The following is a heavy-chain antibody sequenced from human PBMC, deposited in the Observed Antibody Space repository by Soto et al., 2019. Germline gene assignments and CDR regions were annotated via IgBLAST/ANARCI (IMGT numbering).Heavy chain of an antibody. CDR1: GFSLSTSGMC. CDR3: ARISPYSSSWYYFDY. CDR2: IDWDDDK. J-gene: IGHJ4*02. D-gene: IGHD6-13*01. V-gene: IGHV2-70*11. Sequence: SGPTLVNPTQTLTLTCTFSGFSLSTSGMCVSWIRQPPGKALEWLARIDWDDDKYYSTSLKTRLTISKDTSKNQVVLTMTNMDPVDTATYYCARISPYSSSWYYFDYWGQGTLVTVSS.